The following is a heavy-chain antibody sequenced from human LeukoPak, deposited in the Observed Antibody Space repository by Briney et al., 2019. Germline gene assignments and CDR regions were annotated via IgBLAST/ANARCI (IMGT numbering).Heavy chain of an antibody. CDR1: GGSISSGGYY. CDR3: ARAGLTSTSTVVKKGSNWFDP. D-gene: IGHD4-23*01. CDR2: IYYSGST. Sequence: SETLSLTCTVSGGSISSGGYYWSWIRQHPGKGLEWIGYIYYSGSTYYNPSLKSRVTISVDTSKNQFSLKLSSVTAADTAVYYCARAGLTSTSTVVKKGSNWFDPWGQGTLVTVSS. J-gene: IGHJ5*02. V-gene: IGHV4-31*03.